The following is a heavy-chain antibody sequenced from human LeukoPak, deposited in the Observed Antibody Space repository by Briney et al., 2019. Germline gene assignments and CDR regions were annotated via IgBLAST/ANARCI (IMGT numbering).Heavy chain of an antibody. V-gene: IGHV1-69*04. Sequence: ASVKVSCKASGGTFSSYAISWVRQAPGQGLEWMGRIIPILGIANYAQKFQGRVTITADKSTSTAYMELSSLRSEDTAVYYCAREKERYFDRNHDAFDIWGQGTMVTVSS. D-gene: IGHD3-9*01. CDR2: IIPILGIA. CDR3: AREKERYFDRNHDAFDI. CDR1: GGTFSSYA. J-gene: IGHJ3*02.